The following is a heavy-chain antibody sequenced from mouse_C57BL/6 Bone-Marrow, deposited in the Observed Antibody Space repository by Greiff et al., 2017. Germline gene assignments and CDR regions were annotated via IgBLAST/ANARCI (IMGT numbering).Heavy chain of an antibody. CDR3: ARHASYVPFRY. J-gene: IGHJ2*01. Sequence: QVQLQQPGAELVMPGASVKLSCKASGYTFTSYWMHWVKQRPGQGLEWIGEIDPSDSYTNYNQKFKGKSTLTVDKSSSTAYMQLSSLTSEDSAVYYCARHASYVPFRYWGQGTTLPVSS. CDR1: GYTFTSYW. D-gene: IGHD6-1*01. CDR2: IDPSDSYT. V-gene: IGHV1-69*01.